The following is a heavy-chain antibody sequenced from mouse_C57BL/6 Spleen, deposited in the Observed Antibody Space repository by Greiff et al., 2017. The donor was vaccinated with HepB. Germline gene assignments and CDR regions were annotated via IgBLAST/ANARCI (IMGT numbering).Heavy chain of an antibody. CDR1: GYTFTSYW. J-gene: IGHJ1*03. V-gene: IGHV1-55*01. D-gene: IGHD1-1*01. Sequence: QVQLKQPGAELVKPGASVKMSCKASGYTFTSYWITWVKQRPGQGLEWIGDIYPGSGSTNYNEKFKSKATLTVDTSSSTAYMQLSSLTSEDSAVYYCARYFHYYGSSYEYFDVWGTGTTVTVSS. CDR2: IYPGSGST. CDR3: ARYFHYYGSSYEYFDV.